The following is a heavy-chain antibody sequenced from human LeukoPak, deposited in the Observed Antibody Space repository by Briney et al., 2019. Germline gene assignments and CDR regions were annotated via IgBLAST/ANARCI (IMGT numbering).Heavy chain of an antibody. Sequence: GGSLRLSCAASGFTFSSYWTSWVRQAPGKGLEWVANIKQDGSEKYYVDSVKGRFTISRDNAKNTLYLQMNRLRAEDTAVYYCAKRGLAAALFRWGQGTLVTVSS. CDR2: IKQDGSEK. D-gene: IGHD6-13*01. J-gene: IGHJ4*02. CDR3: AKRGLAAALFR. V-gene: IGHV3-7*03. CDR1: GFTFSSYW.